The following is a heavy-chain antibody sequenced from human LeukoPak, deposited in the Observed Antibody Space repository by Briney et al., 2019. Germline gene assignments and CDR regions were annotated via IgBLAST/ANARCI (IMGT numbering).Heavy chain of an antibody. CDR1: GFTVSSNY. CDR2: IYSGGST. CDR3: AKGMYDILTGYYSYYYYGMDV. J-gene: IGHJ6*02. Sequence: GGSLRLSCAASGFTVSSNYMSWVRQAPGKGLEWVSVIYSGGSTYYADSVKGRFTISRDNSKNTLYLQMNSLRAEDTAVYYCAKGMYDILTGYYSYYYYGMDVWGQGTTVTVSS. D-gene: IGHD3-9*01. V-gene: IGHV3-66*01.